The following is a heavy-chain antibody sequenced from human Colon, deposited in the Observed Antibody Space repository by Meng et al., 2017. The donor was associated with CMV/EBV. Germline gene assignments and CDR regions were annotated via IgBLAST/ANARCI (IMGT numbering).Heavy chain of an antibody. Sequence: GITIQIHGLYWVRQAPDEGREWVASISPDGSEKFYADSVKGRLTISRDNSRNVEYWELNNLRDDDTAMYFCATGAGTQAAALGVLDVWGRGTLVTVSS. D-gene: IGHD6-25*01. CDR2: ISPDGSEK. CDR3: ATGAGTQAAALGVLDV. V-gene: IGHV3-33*07. CDR1: GITIQIHG. J-gene: IGHJ4*02.